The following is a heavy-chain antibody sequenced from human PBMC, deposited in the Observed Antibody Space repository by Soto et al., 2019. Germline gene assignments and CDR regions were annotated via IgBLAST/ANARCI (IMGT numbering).Heavy chain of an antibody. CDR1: GGTFRTSA. CDR2: SMPVFRRP. J-gene: IGHJ6*02. CDR3: ARDKDRLQLGGNYYFILDV. Sequence: QVQLVQSGAEVKKPGSSLKVSCKASGGTFRTSAISWVRQAPGQGLEWVGGSMPVFRRPKYAQNFQDRVTITADESTSTAYMELNSLRSDDTAVYYCARDKDRLQLGGNYYFILDVWGQGTAVTVSS. D-gene: IGHD1-1*01. V-gene: IGHV1-69*12.